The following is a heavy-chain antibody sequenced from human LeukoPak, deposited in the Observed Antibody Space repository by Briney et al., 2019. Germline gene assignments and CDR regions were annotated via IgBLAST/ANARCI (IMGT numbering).Heavy chain of an antibody. CDR2: ISGSGGST. CDR1: GFTFSSYA. J-gene: IGHJ4*02. V-gene: IGHV3-23*01. Sequence: GGSLRLSCAASGFTFSSYAMSWVRQAPGKGLEWVSAISGSGGSTYYADSVKGRFTISRDNSKNTLYLQMNSLRAEDTAVYYCAKDLYGDYDGACAFDYWGQGTLVTVSS. D-gene: IGHD4-17*01. CDR3: AKDLYGDYDGACAFDY.